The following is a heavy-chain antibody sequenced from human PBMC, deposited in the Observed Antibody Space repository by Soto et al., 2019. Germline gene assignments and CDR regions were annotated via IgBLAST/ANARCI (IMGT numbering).Heavy chain of an antibody. D-gene: IGHD6-13*01. V-gene: IGHV4-30-4*01. CDR3: ASRTTKYSSSWYDY. Sequence: SETLSLTCTVSGGSISSGDYYWSWIRQPPGKGLEWIGYIYYSGGTYYNPSLKSRVTISVDTFKNQFSLKLSSVTAADTAVYYCASRTTKYSSSWYDYWGQGTLVTVSS. CDR2: IYYSGGT. CDR1: GGSISSGDYY. J-gene: IGHJ4*02.